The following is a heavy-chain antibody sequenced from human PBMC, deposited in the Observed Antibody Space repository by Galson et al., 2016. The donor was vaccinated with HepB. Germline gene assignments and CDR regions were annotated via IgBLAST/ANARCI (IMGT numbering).Heavy chain of an antibody. V-gene: IGHV3-33*08. CDR3: ARERRAGSARMLFFDY. J-gene: IGHJ4*02. CDR2: ISYDGSNK. Sequence: SLRLSCAASGFTFSNYGMYWVRQAPGKGLEWVAVISYDGSNKYNADSVKGRFTISRDDSKNSLYLQMNSLKTDDSAVYYYARERRAGSARMLFFDYWGQGTLVTVSS. CDR1: GFTFSNYG. D-gene: IGHD2-15*01.